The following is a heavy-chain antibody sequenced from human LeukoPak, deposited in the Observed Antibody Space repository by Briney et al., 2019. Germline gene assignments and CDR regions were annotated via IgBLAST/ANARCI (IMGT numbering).Heavy chain of an antibody. D-gene: IGHD6-19*01. V-gene: IGHV3-23*01. CDR3: AKGEQWLYSEYFQH. CDR2: ISGSGGST. J-gene: IGHJ1*01. Sequence: GGSLRLSCAASGFTFSSYAMSWVRQAPGKGLEWVSAISGSGGSTYYADSVKGRFTISRDNSKNTLYLQMNSLRAEDTAAYYCAKGEQWLYSEYFQHWGQGTLVTVSS. CDR1: GFTFSSYA.